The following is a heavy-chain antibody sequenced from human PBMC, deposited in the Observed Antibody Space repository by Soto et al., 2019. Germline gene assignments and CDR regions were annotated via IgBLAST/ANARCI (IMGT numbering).Heavy chain of an antibody. V-gene: IGHV1-46*03. Sequence: ASVKVSCKASGYTFTSYYMHWVRQAPGQGLEWMGIINPSGGSTSYAQKFQGRVTMTRDTSTSTVYMELSSLRSEDTAVYYCARSPLGGGRKLSVPGRENNWFDPWGQGTLVTVSS. CDR2: INPSGGST. J-gene: IGHJ5*02. CDR3: ARSPLGGGRKLSVPGRENNWFDP. CDR1: GYTFTSYY. D-gene: IGHD2-15*01.